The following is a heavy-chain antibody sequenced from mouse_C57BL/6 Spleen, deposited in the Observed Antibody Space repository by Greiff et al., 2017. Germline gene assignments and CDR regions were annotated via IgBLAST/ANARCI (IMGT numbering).Heavy chain of an antibody. CDR2: IRSKSNNYAT. CDR1: GFSFNTYA. J-gene: IGHJ4*01. CDR3: VRQGGSYDYYAMDY. Sequence: EVKVVESGGGLVQPKGSLKLSCAASGFSFNTYAMNWVRQAPGKGLEWVARIRSKSNNYATYYADSVKDRFTISRDDSESMLYLQMNNLKTEDTAMYYCVRQGGSYDYYAMDYWGQGTSVTVSS. V-gene: IGHV10-1*01. D-gene: IGHD6-5*01.